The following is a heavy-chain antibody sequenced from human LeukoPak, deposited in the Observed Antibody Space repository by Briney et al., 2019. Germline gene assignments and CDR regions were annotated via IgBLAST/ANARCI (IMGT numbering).Heavy chain of an antibody. Sequence: TGGSLRLSCAASGFTFNDYDMHWVRHASGKGLEWVSCISWNSGSICYAYSVKARFTISSDNAKNSLYLQMNSLRAEDTALYYCAKTGFPLIAVATTDYFDYWGQGTLVTVSS. V-gene: IGHV3-9*01. J-gene: IGHJ4*02. D-gene: IGHD5-12*01. CDR1: GFTFNDYD. CDR3: AKTGFPLIAVATTDYFDY. CDR2: ISWNSGSI.